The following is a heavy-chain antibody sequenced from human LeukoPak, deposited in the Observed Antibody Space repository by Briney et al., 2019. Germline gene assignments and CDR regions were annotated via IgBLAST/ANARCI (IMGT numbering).Heavy chain of an antibody. Sequence: SETLSLTCTVSGGSISSSSYSWGWIRQPPGKELEWIGTIYYSGSTYYNPSLKSRVTISVDTSKNQFSLKLSSVTATDAAVYYCARRGSNYAMYDYFDYWGQGTLATVSS. CDR2: IYYSGST. V-gene: IGHV4-39*01. CDR1: GGSISSSSYS. D-gene: IGHD2-2*01. CDR3: ARRGSNYAMYDYFDY. J-gene: IGHJ4*02.